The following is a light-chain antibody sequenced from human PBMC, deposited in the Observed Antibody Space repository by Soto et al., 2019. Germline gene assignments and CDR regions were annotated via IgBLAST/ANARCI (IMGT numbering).Light chain of an antibody. CDR3: CSYAGSYTFV. CDR1: ISDVGVYNY. CDR2: DVT. J-gene: IGLJ1*01. V-gene: IGLV2-11*01. Sequence: QSVLTQHGSVCGSPGQSFTISCTGTISDVGVYNYVSWYQQHPGKAPKLMIYDVTKRPSGVPDRFSGSKYANTASLTISGLQAQAEADYYCCSYAGSYTFVFGTGTKVTVL.